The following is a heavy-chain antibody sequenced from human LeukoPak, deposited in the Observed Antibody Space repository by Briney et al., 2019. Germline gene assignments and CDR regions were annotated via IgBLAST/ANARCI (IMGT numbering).Heavy chain of an antibody. D-gene: IGHD3-10*01. J-gene: IGHJ6*03. Sequence: GGSLRLSCAASGFTLSSYEMNWIRQAPGKGLEWVSYISSTGSTIFYADSVKGRFTISRDNAKKSVYLHMSSLRAEDTALYYCARLSAYYYGSYFYYYMDVWGKGTTVTVSS. CDR1: GFTLSSYE. V-gene: IGHV3-48*03. CDR3: ARLSAYYYGSYFYYYMDV. CDR2: ISSTGSTI.